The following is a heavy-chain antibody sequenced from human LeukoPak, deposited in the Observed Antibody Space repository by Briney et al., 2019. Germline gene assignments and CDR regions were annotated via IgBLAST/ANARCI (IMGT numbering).Heavy chain of an antibody. J-gene: IGHJ3*02. CDR3: TRQGGAAVAADLFDI. CDR2: IRSKANSYAT. CDR1: GFTFSSYA. D-gene: IGHD6-19*01. V-gene: IGHV3-73*01. Sequence: PGGSLRLSCAASGFTFSSYAMSWVRQAPGKGLEWVGRIRSKANSYATAYAASVKGRFTIYRDDSKKTAYLQMNSMKTEDTAVYYCTRQGGAAVAADLFDIWVQGTIVTVSS.